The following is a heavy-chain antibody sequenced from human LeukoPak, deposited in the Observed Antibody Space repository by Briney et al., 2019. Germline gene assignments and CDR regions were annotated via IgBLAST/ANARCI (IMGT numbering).Heavy chain of an antibody. CDR2: IQQDGNEK. CDR3: ARRIAAAGQPIDY. J-gene: IGHJ4*02. D-gene: IGHD6-13*01. V-gene: IGHV3-7*01. Sequence: PGGSLRLSCAASGFTFSTYWMSWVRQAPGKGLEWVANIQQDGNEKYYVDSVKGRFTISRDNAKNSLYLQMNSLRAEDTAVYYCARRIAAAGQPIDYWGQGTLVTVSS. CDR1: GFTFSTYW.